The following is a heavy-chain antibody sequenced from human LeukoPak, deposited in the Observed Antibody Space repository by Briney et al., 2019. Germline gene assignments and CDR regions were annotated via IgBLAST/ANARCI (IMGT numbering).Heavy chain of an antibody. CDR1: GFSFSSYG. CDR2: IWYDGSIK. CDR3: AKDLPLYGTHWGMDV. J-gene: IGHJ6*02. D-gene: IGHD4-17*01. Sequence: GGSLRLSCAASGFSFSSYGMHWVRQAPGKGLEWVAVIWYDGSIKYYADSVKGRFTISRDNSKNTLYLQMNSLRAEDTAVYYCAKDLPLYGTHWGMDVWGQGTTVTVSS. V-gene: IGHV3-30*02.